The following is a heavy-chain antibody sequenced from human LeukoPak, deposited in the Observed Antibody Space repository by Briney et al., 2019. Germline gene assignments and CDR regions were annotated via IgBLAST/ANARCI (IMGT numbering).Heavy chain of an antibody. CDR3: ARHYYDSSGYAN. Sequence: SETLSLTCTVSGGSISSSSYYWGWSRQPPGKGLEWIGSIYYSGSTYYNPSLKSRITISVDTSKNQFSLKLSSVTAADTAVYYCARHYYDSSGYANWGQGTLVTVSS. CDR1: GGSISSSSYY. J-gene: IGHJ4*02. V-gene: IGHV4-39*01. CDR2: IYYSGST. D-gene: IGHD3-22*01.